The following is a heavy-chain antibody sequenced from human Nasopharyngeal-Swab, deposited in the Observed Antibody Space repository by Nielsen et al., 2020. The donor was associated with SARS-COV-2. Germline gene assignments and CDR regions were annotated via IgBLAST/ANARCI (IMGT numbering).Heavy chain of an antibody. Sequence: SETLSLTCTVSGGSISSSSYYWGWIRQPPGKGLEWIGSIYYSGSTYYNPSLKSRVTISVDTSKNQFSLKLSSVTAADMAVYYCATDYRDFFDYWGQGTLVTVSS. CDR1: GGSISSSSYY. V-gene: IGHV4-39*02. J-gene: IGHJ4*02. D-gene: IGHD4-11*01. CDR3: ATDYRDFFDY. CDR2: IYYSGST.